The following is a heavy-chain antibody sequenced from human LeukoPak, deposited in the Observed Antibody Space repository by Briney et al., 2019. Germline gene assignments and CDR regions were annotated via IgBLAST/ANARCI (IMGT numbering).Heavy chain of an antibody. CDR2: ISSSSSYI. CDR1: GFTFSSYS. Sequence: GSLRLSCAASGFTFSSYSMNWVPQAPGKGLGWVSSISSSSSYIYYADSVKGRFTISRDNAKNSLYLQMNSLRAEDTAVYYCARDRGYSSHYMDVWGKGTTVTVSS. J-gene: IGHJ6*03. V-gene: IGHV3-21*01. D-gene: IGHD5-18*01. CDR3: ARDRGYSSHYMDV.